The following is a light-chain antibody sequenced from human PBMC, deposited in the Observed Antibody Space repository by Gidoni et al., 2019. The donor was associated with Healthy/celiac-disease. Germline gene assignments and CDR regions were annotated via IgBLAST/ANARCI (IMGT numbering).Light chain of an antibody. CDR1: HGISSY. J-gene: IGKJ4*01. V-gene: IGKV1-8*01. CDR3: QQYYSYPLT. CDR2: AAS. Sequence: AIRMTQSPSSFSASTGDRVTITCRASHGISSYLAWYQHKPGKAPKLMIYAASTLQSGVPSRFSGSGSGTDFTLTISFLQSEDFATYYCQQYYSYPLTFGGGTKVEIK.